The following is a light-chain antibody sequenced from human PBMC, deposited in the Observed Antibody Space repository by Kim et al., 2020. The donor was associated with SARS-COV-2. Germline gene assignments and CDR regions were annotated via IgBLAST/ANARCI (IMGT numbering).Light chain of an antibody. Sequence: EIVMTQSPATLSVSPGERATLSCRASQSVSSNLAWYQQKPGQAPRLLIYGTSTRATSIPARFSGSGSGTEFTLTISSLQSEDFAVYYCQQYNNWPPWTFGRGTKVDIK. CDR3: QQYNNWPPWT. V-gene: IGKV3-15*01. CDR1: QSVSSN. CDR2: GTS. J-gene: IGKJ1*01.